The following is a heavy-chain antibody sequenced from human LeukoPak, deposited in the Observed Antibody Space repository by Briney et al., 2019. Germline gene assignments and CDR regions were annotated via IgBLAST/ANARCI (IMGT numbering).Heavy chain of an antibody. CDR2: IRYDGSNK. D-gene: IGHD2-2*01. Sequence: GSLRLSCAASGFTFSSYGMEWVRQAPGKGLEWVAFIRYDGSNKYYADSVKGRFTISRDNSKNTLYLQMNSLRAEDTAVYYCARETYCISTSCQKGNAFDIWGQGTMVTVSS. J-gene: IGHJ3*02. CDR3: ARETYCISTSCQKGNAFDI. CDR1: GFTFSSYG. V-gene: IGHV3-30*02.